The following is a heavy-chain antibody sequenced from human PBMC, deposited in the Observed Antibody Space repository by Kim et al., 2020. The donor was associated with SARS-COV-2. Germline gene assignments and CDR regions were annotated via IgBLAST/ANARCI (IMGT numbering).Heavy chain of an antibody. Sequence: GGSLRLSCAASGFTFSSYEMNWVRQAPGKGLEWVSYISSSGSTIYYADSVKGRFTISRDNAKNSLYLQMNSLRAEDTAVYYCASGSYTALDYWGQGTLVTVSS. CDR1: GFTFSSYE. J-gene: IGHJ4*02. CDR3: ASGSYTALDY. D-gene: IGHD6-25*01. V-gene: IGHV3-48*03. CDR2: ISSSGSTI.